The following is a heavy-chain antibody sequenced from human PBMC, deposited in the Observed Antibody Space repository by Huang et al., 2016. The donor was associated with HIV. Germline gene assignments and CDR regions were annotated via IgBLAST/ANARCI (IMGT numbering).Heavy chain of an antibody. CDR3: AVPTMSAAGFDI. D-gene: IGHD3-3*01. Sequence: QVQLVQSGAEVKKPGASVKVSCKVFGSTFTKLSMHWVRQAPGKGLEWRGGFDPASGHTFYSQKFQGRVMMNEYTSTNTGYMEVSSLRSEDTAVYYCAVPTMSAAGFDIWGRGTMVIVSS. V-gene: IGHV1-24*01. CDR2: FDPASGHT. CDR1: GSTFTKLS. J-gene: IGHJ3*02.